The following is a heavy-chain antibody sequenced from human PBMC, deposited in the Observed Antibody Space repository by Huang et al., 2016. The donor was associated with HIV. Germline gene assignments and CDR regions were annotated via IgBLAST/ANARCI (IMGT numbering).Heavy chain of an antibody. D-gene: IGHD4-17*01. CDR1: GFTFSDYF. J-gene: IGHJ3*02. CDR2: IETIGNNI. CDR3: ARAMFTVTSCFDI. Sequence: QVQLVESGGGLVKPGGSLRLSCAASGFTFSDYFMGCIRQTRGKWLECVSTIETIGNNIYYADSVKGRFTISRDSANNSLYLQMNSLRAEDTAVYYCARAMFTVTSCFDIWGQGTMVTVSS. V-gene: IGHV3-11*01.